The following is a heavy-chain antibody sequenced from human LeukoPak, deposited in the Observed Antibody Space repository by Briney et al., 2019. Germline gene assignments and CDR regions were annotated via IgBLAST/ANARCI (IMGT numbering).Heavy chain of an antibody. CDR3: ARGAIPNWFDP. J-gene: IGHJ5*02. D-gene: IGHD2-21*01. CDR1: GGSISSHY. V-gene: IGHV4-59*11. CDR2: IYYSGST. Sequence: SETLSLTCTVSGGSISSHYWSWIRQPPGKGLEWIGYIYYSGSTNYNPSLKSRVTISVDTSKNQFSLKLGSVTAADTAVYYCARGAIPNWFDPWGQGTLVTVSS.